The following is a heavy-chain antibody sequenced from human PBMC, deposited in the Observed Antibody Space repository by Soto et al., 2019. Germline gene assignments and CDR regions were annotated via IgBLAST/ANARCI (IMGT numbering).Heavy chain of an antibody. CDR1: GFTFSSYA. CDR2: ISYDGSNK. CDR3: ARPLWRDDYNWGYFDL. D-gene: IGHD4-4*01. V-gene: IGHV3-30-3*01. Sequence: QVQLVESGGGVVQPGRSLRLSCAASGFTFSSYAMHWVRQAPGKGLEWVAVISYDGSNKYYADSVKGRFTISRDNSKNPLYLQMNSLRAEDTAVYYCARPLWRDDYNWGYFDLWGRGTLVTVSP. J-gene: IGHJ2*01.